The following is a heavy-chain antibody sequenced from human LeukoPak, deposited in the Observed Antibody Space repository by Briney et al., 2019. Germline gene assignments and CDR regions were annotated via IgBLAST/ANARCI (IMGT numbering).Heavy chain of an antibody. V-gene: IGHV4-59*01. J-gene: IGHJ4*02. CDR1: GGSFSGYY. D-gene: IGHD2-21*01. Sequence: PSETLFLTCAVYGGSFSGYYWSWIRQPPGKGLEWIGYIYYSGSTNYNPSLKSRVTISVDTSKNQFSLKLSSVTAADTAVYYCARAGRSAYYYFDYWGQGTLVTVSS. CDR2: IYYSGST. CDR3: ARAGRSAYYYFDY.